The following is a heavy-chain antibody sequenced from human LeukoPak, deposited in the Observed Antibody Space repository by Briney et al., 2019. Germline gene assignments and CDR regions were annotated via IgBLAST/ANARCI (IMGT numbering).Heavy chain of an antibody. CDR3: ATSRGYDFWSGHNWFDP. V-gene: IGHV1-2*06. CDR2: INPNSGGT. D-gene: IGHD3-3*01. J-gene: IGHJ5*02. CDR1: GYTFTGYY. Sequence: ASVKVSCKASGYTFTGYYMHWVRQAPGQGLEWMGRINPNSGGTNYAQKFQGRVTMTRDTSISTAYMELSRLRSDDTAVYYCATSRGYDFWSGHNWFDPWGQGTLVTVSS.